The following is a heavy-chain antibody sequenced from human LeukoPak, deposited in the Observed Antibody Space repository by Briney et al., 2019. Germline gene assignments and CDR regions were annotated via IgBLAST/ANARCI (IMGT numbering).Heavy chain of an antibody. CDR3: ARLGGYTSSWYRHKYFDY. Sequence: SETLSLTRGVHGGSFSDYFWSWMRPPPRRGLAWIGEINPSGITSYNPSLNSRFTISVDTSTDQVSLKLTSLTAADTAVYYCARLGGYTSSWYRHKYFDYWGQGTLVTVSS. V-gene: IGHV4-34*01. CDR1: GGSFSDYF. J-gene: IGHJ4*02. CDR2: INPSGIT. D-gene: IGHD6-13*01.